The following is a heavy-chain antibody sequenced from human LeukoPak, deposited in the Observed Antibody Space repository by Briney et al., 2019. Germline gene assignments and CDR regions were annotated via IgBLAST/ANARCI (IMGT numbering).Heavy chain of an antibody. V-gene: IGHV1-58*01. Sequence: SVKVSCKASGFTFTSSAVQWVRQARGQRLEWIGWIVVDSGNTNYAQKFQERVTITRDMSISTAYMELSSLRSEDTAVYYCAAGGRTSYARSASPFDYWGQGTLVTASA. CDR3: AAGGRTSYARSASPFDY. CDR2: IVVDSGNT. D-gene: IGHD3-22*01. CDR1: GFTFTSSA. J-gene: IGHJ4*02.